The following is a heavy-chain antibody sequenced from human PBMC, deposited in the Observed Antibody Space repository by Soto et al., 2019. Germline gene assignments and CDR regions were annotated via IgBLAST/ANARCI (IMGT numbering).Heavy chain of an antibody. CDR1: GGSISSSSYY. CDR2: IYYSGST. CDR3: ARLDRYYDILTGYPISAFDS. V-gene: IGHV4-39*01. J-gene: IGHJ3*02. Sequence: SETLSLTCTVSGGSISSSSYYWGWIRQPPGKGLEWIGSIYYSGSTYYNPSLKSRVTISVDTSKNQFSLKLSSVTAADTAVYYCARLDRYYDILTGYPISAFDSWGQGTMVTVAS. D-gene: IGHD3-9*01.